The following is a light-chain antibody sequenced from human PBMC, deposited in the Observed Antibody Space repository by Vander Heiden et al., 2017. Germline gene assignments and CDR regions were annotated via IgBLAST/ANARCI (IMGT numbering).Light chain of an antibody. J-gene: IGLJ1*01. CDR2: DVN. V-gene: IGLV2-14*03. CDR3: SSYTSGSTPAYV. Sequence: QSALTQPASVSGSPGQSITISCTGTSSDVGNYVYVSWYQQHPGKVPKLMIYDVNNRPSGVSNRFSGSKSGNTASLAISGLQAEDEADYYCSSYTSGSTPAYVFGTGTKVTGL. CDR1: SSDVGNYVY.